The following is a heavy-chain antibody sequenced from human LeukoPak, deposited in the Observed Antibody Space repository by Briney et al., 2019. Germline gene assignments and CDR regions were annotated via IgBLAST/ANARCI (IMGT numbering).Heavy chain of an antibody. CDR3: VRGAYYAAY. Sequence: GGSLRLSCAASTFTISDYWMSWVRQTPGKGLEWVANIKQDGSEKYNMGSVKGRFIISRDNVKNALYLLMNSLRVEDTGVYYCVRGAYYAAYWGQGTLVTVSS. D-gene: IGHD3-10*01. CDR2: IKQDGSEK. CDR1: TFTISDYW. J-gene: IGHJ4*02. V-gene: IGHV3-7*01.